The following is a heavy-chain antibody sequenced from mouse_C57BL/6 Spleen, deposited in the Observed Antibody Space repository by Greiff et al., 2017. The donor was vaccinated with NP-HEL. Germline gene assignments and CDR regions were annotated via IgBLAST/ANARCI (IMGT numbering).Heavy chain of an antibody. Sequence: EVQLQQSGPELVKPGASVKISCKASGYTFTDYYMNWVKQSHGKSLEWIGDINPNNGGTSYNQKFKGKATLTVDKSSSTAYMELRSLTSEDSAVYYCARPGGYYGSTPPFYAMDYWGQGTSVTVSS. CDR1: GYTFTDYY. J-gene: IGHJ4*01. CDR2: INPNNGGT. D-gene: IGHD1-1*01. CDR3: ARPGGYYGSTPPFYAMDY. V-gene: IGHV1-26*01.